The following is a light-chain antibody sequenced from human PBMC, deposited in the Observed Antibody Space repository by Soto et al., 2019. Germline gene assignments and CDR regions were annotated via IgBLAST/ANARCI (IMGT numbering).Light chain of an antibody. CDR1: SSDVGAYNY. CDR2: EVR. J-gene: IGLJ2*01. V-gene: IGLV2-14*01. Sequence: QSVLTQPASVSGSPGQSITISCTGTSSDVGAYNYVSWYQQYPGKAPKLIIYEVRQRPSRVSNRFSASKSGDTASLTISGLQADDEGFYYCSSYTRNDTVVFGGGTKLTVL. CDR3: SSYTRNDTVV.